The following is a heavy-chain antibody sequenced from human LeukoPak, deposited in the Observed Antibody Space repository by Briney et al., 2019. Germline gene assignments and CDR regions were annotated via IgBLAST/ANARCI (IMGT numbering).Heavy chain of an antibody. V-gene: IGHV3-23*01. Sequence: GGSLRLSCTASQFIFPNYAMNWVRQAPGKGLEWVSAISGRGSTTYYADSVKGRFTISRDNSKNTLYLQMNSLRAEDTAVYYCAKDYLGAFDIWGQGTMVTVSS. CDR3: AKDYLGAFDI. J-gene: IGHJ3*02. D-gene: IGHD3-16*01. CDR2: ISGRGSTT. CDR1: QFIFPNYA.